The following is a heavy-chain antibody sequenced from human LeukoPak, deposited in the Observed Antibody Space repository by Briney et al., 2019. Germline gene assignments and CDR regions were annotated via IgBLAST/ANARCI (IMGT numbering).Heavy chain of an antibody. V-gene: IGHV4-31*03. CDR3: ARTTVMAGTQCAFDI. Sequence: SETLSLTCTVSGGSISSGGYYWSWIRQHPGKGLEWIGYIYYSGSTYYNPSLKSRVTISVDTSKNQFSLKLSSVTAADTAVYYCARTTVMAGTQCAFDIWGQGTMATVSS. J-gene: IGHJ3*02. D-gene: IGHD6-19*01. CDR2: IYYSGST. CDR1: GGSISSGGYY.